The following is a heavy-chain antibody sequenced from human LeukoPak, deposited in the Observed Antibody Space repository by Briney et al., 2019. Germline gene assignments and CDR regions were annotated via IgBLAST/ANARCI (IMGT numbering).Heavy chain of an antibody. V-gene: IGHV3-21*01. Sequence: PGGSLRLSCAASGFTFSSYSMNWVRQAPGKGLEWVSSISSSSSYIYYADSVKGRFTISRDNAKNSLYLQMNSLRAEDTAVYYCARAGSSSWYGVHAGFDYWGQGTLVTVSS. CDR3: ARAGSSSWYGVHAGFDY. CDR2: ISSSSSYI. CDR1: GFTFSSYS. D-gene: IGHD6-13*01. J-gene: IGHJ4*02.